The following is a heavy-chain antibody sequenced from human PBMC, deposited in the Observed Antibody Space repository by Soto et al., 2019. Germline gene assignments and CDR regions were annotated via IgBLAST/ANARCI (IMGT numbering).Heavy chain of an antibody. CDR1: GGSISSYY. D-gene: IGHD4-17*01. CDR3: AILSPIDYPEYFEH. V-gene: IGHV4-59*01. Sequence: SETLSLTCTVSGGSISSYYWSWIRQPPGKGLEWIGYIYYSGSTNYNPSLKSRVTISVDTSKNQFSLKLSSVTAADTAVYYCAILSPIDYPEYFEHWGQGTMVTVSS. CDR2: IYYSGST. J-gene: IGHJ1*01.